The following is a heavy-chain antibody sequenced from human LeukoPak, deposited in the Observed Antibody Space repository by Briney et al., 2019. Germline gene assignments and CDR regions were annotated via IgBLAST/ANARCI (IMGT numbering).Heavy chain of an antibody. V-gene: IGHV4-34*01. J-gene: IGHJ4*02. Sequence: SETLSLTCAVYGGSFSGYYWSWIRQPPGKGLEWIGEINHSGSTNYNPSLKSRVSISVDTSKNQFSLKLSPVTAADTAVYYCARGHHGSGSYSSWGQGTLVTVSS. CDR1: GGSFSGYY. CDR2: INHSGST. D-gene: IGHD3-10*01. CDR3: ARGHHGSGSYSS.